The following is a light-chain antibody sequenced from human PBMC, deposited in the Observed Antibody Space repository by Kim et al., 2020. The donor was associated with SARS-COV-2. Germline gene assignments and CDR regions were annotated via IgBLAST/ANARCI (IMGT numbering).Light chain of an antibody. CDR1: SIGSKS. Sequence: PGETARITCGGNSIGSKSVHWYQQRAGQAPVLVIYYDSDRPSGIPERFSGSNSGNTATLTISRVEAGDEADYYCQVWHSSSDHRVVFGGGTQLTVL. J-gene: IGLJ2*01. V-gene: IGLV3-21*04. CDR3: QVWHSSSDHRVV. CDR2: YDS.